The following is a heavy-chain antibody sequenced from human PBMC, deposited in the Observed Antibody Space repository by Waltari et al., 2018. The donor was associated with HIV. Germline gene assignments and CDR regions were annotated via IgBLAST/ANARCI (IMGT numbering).Heavy chain of an antibody. J-gene: IGHJ4*02. D-gene: IGHD3-22*01. CDR2: LCGSGAST. V-gene: IGHV3-23*01. Sequence: EVQLLESGGGLVQPGGSLRLSCAASGFTFSSYAMSWVRQAPGKGLEWVSALCGSGASTYYADSVKGRFTISRDNSKNTLYLQMNRLRADDTAVYYCAKDSNYDSSGPIDYWGQGTLVTVSS. CDR1: GFTFSSYA. CDR3: AKDSNYDSSGPIDY.